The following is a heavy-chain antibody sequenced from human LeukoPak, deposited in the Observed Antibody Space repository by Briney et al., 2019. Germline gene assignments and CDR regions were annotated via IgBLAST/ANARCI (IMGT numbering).Heavy chain of an antibody. CDR1: GFTFSSYS. Sequence: GGSLRLSCAASGFTFSSYSMNLVRQAPGKGLEWVSSISSSSSYIYYADSVKGRFTISRDNAKNSLYLQMNSLRAEDTAVYYCARGHTTDAAFDIWGQGTMVTVSS. CDR3: ARGHTTDAAFDI. V-gene: IGHV3-21*01. CDR2: ISSSSSYI. J-gene: IGHJ3*02. D-gene: IGHD4-17*01.